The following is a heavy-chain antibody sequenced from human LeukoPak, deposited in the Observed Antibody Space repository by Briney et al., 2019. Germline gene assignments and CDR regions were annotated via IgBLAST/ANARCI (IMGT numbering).Heavy chain of an antibody. CDR2: IYYSGST. V-gene: IGHV4-39*07. CDR3: AKLWGLGGFDY. Sequence: SETLSLTCTVSGGSISSSSYYWGWIRQPPGKGLEWIGSIYYSGSTYYNPSLKSRVTISVDKSKNQFSLKLSSVTAADTAVYYCAKLWGLGGFDYWGQGTLVTVSS. D-gene: IGHD2-21*01. J-gene: IGHJ4*02. CDR1: GGSISSSSYY.